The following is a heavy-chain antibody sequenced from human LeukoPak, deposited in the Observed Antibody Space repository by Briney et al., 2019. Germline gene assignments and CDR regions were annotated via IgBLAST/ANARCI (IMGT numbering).Heavy chain of an antibody. CDR2: ISGGSEYI. D-gene: IGHD3-10*01. J-gene: IGHJ4*02. Sequence: GGSLRLSCAASGFTFSDYYMGWIRQSPGKGLEWLSYISGGSEYISYADSVKGRFTISRDNAKQSLSLQMNSLRAEDTAVYYCATGSQIREADYWGQGTLVTVS. CDR1: GFTFSDYY. CDR3: ATGSQIREADY. V-gene: IGHV3-11*01.